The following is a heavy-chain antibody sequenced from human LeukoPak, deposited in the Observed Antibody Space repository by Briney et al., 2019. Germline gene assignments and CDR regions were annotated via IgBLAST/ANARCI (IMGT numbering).Heavy chain of an antibody. Sequence: GGSLRLSCAASGFAFRTYAMNWVREAPRKGVEYVSAISSNGGSRDYANTVKGRFSISRDNSKNTLYLQLGSLRAEDMALYYCARSVVVSANIDYWGQGTLVTVSS. V-gene: IGHV3-64*01. CDR1: GFAFRTYA. CDR3: ARSVVVSANIDY. D-gene: IGHD2-15*01. CDR2: ISSNGGSR. J-gene: IGHJ4*02.